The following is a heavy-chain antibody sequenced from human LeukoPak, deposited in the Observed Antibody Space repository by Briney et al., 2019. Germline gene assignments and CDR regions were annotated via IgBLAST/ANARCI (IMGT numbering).Heavy chain of an antibody. J-gene: IGHJ5*02. CDR2: IIPIFGTA. Sequence: SVKVSCKASGYGFPNYGISWVRQAPGQGLEWMGGIIPIFGTANYAQKFQGRVTITADKSTSTAYMELSSLRSEDMAVYYCARSSYGSGSLGMTFDPWGQGTLVTVSS. D-gene: IGHD3-10*01. V-gene: IGHV1-69*06. CDR3: ARSSYGSGSLGMTFDP. CDR1: GYGFPNYG.